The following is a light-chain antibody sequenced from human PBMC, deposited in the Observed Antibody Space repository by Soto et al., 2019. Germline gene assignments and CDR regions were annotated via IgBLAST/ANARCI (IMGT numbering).Light chain of an antibody. CDR1: QSASTY. CDR2: NAV. V-gene: IGKV3-11*01. Sequence: EIVLTQSPATLSLSPGERATLSCRASQSASTYLAWYQQKPGQAPRLLIYNAVNRATGVPARFTGSGSGTDFTLTISSLEPEDSAVYYCQQVKPFGQGTKVDIX. J-gene: IGKJ1*01. CDR3: QQVKP.